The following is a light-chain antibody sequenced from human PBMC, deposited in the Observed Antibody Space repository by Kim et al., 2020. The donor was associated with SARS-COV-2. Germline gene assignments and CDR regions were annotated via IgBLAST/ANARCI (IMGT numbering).Light chain of an antibody. J-gene: IGLJ3*02. V-gene: IGLV3-25*03. Sequence: SYELTQPPSVSVSPGQTARITCSGDALPKQYAYWYQQKPGQAPVLVIYKDSERPSGIPERSSGSSSGTTVTLTISGAQAEDEADYYCQQAASRGTWVFGG. CDR3: QQAASRGTWV. CDR2: KDS. CDR1: ALPKQY.